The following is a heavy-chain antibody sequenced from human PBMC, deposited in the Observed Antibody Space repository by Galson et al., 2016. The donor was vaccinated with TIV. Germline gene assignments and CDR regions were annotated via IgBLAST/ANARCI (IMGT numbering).Heavy chain of an antibody. V-gene: IGHV3-53*01. J-gene: IGHJ4*02. D-gene: IGHD4/OR15-4a*01. CDR3: AREGRGGAYPNNFDF. CDR2: IYSNDDT. Sequence: SLRLSCAASGFSVSYKHMIWVRQAPGRGLEWVSLIYSNDDTHHAESVPGRFSISSDTTKNTIYLQMNNLRVEDTAVYYCAREGRGGAYPNNFDFWGQGTLVTVSS. CDR1: GFSVSYKH.